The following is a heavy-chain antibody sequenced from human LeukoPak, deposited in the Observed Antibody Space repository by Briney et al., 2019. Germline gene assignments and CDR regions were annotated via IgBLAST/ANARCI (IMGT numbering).Heavy chain of an antibody. Sequence: GESLKISCKGSGYIFTTYWIGRVRQLPGKGLECMGIIYPGDSDTRYSPSFQGRVTISADKSISTAYLQWRSLKASDTAMYYCAGGPRGDIGGYYSGAFDIWGQGTMVIVSS. CDR2: IYPGDSDT. J-gene: IGHJ3*02. V-gene: IGHV5-51*01. D-gene: IGHD3-22*01. CDR3: AGGPRGDIGGYYSGAFDI. CDR1: GYIFTTYW.